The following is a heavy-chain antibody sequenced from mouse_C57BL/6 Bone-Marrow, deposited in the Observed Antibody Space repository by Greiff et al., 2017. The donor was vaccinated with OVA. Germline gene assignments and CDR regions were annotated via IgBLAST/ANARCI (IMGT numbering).Heavy chain of an antibody. CDR2: INPYNGDT. V-gene: IGHV1-20*01. D-gene: IGHD1-1*01. CDR3: ARDYYGSSYRWYFDV. Sequence: VQLQQSGPELVKPGASVKISCKASGYSFTGYFMNWVKQSHGKSLEWIGRINPYNGDTFYNQKFKGKATLTVDKSSSTAYMQLSSLTSEDSAVYFCARDYYGSSYRWYFDVWGTGTTVTVSS. CDR1: GYSFTGYF. J-gene: IGHJ1*03.